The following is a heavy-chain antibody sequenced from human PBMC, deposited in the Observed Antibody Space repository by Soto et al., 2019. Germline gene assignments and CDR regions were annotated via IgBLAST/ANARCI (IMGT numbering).Heavy chain of an antibody. D-gene: IGHD2-2*02. V-gene: IGHV3-30*03. Sequence: QVQLVESGGGVVQPGRSLRLSCAVSGFTFNSHAMHWVRQAPGKRLEWVAVISYGGANKYYVDSVKGRFTISRDNSKNTLFLQMDSLRPEDTALYFCARGPRSCSSTSCYTVDYWGRGTLVTVSS. CDR3: ARGPRSCSSTSCYTVDY. J-gene: IGHJ4*02. CDR1: GFTFNSHA. CDR2: ISYGGANK.